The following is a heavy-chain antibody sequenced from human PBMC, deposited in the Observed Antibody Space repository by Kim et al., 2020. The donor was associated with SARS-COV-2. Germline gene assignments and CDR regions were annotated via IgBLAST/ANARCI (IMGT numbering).Heavy chain of an antibody. Sequence: IYYADSVKGRFTITRDNAKNSLYLQMNSLRAEDTAVYYCASLGRARAFDIWGQGTMVTVSS. CDR2: I. V-gene: IGHV3-21*01. J-gene: IGHJ3*02. CDR3: ASLGRARAFDI.